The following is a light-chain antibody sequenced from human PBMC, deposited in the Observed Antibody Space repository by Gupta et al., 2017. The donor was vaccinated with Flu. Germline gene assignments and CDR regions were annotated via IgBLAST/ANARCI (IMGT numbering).Light chain of an antibody. CDR2: AAS. Sequence: DIQMTPSPSSLSASGGDRVTITCRASQSISSYLNWYQQKPGKAPKLLIYAASSLQSGVPSRFSGSGSGTDFTLTISSLQPEDFATYYCQQSYSTPLYTFGQGTKLEIK. J-gene: IGKJ2*01. V-gene: IGKV1-39*01. CDR1: QSISSY. CDR3: QQSYSTPLYT.